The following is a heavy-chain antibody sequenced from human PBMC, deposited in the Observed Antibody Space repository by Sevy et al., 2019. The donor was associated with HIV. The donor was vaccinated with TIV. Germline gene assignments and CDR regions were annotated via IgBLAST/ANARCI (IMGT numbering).Heavy chain of an antibody. D-gene: IGHD3-22*01. V-gene: IGHV1-69*13. J-gene: IGHJ3*02. CDR2: IIPIFGTA. CDR1: GGTFSSYA. Sequence: ASVKVSCKASGGTFSSYAISWVRQAPGQGLEWMGGIIPIFGTANYAQKFQGRVTITADESTSTAYMVLSSLRSEDTAVYYCARRKEYYDSSGYYYESAFDIWGQGTMVTVSS. CDR3: ARRKEYYDSSGYYYESAFDI.